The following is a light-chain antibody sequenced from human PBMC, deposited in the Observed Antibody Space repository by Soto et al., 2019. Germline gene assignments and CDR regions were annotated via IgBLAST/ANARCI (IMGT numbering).Light chain of an antibody. CDR3: QQYNDRPPLT. V-gene: IGKV3-15*01. CDR2: DSS. Sequence: EVVMTQSPALLSVSPGERVTLSCRASQTVTNNLAWYQQRPGQAPRLLIYDSSSRATGVPARFSGSGSGTGFTLTISSLKAEDFAVYYCQQYNDRPPLTFGGGTKVEI. CDR1: QTVTNN. J-gene: IGKJ4*01.